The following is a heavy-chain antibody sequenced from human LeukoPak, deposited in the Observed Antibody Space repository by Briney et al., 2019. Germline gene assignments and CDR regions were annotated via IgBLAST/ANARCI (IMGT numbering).Heavy chain of an antibody. Sequence: GASVKVSCKASGGTFNNYAFSWMRQAPGQGLEWMGGLIPIFGTPNYAQKFQGRVTIAADKSTSTAYMELSSLQSEDTAVYYCARGVGGYEGYFDYWGQGTLVTVSS. V-gene: IGHV1-69*06. D-gene: IGHD5-12*01. J-gene: IGHJ4*02. CDR3: ARGVGGYEGYFDY. CDR1: GGTFNNYA. CDR2: LIPIFGTP.